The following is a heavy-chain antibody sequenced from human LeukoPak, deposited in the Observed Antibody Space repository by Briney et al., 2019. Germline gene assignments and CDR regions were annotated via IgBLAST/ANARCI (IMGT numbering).Heavy chain of an antibody. CDR3: ARVNPSSWYGSSYFDY. V-gene: IGHV3-64*01. Sequence: PGGSLRLSCAASGFTFSSYAMHWVRQAPGKGLEYVSAISSNGGSTYYANSVKGRFTISSDNSKNTLYLQMGSLRAEDMAVYYCARVNPSSWYGSSYFDYWGQGTLVTVSS. CDR1: GFTFSSYA. CDR2: ISSNGGST. J-gene: IGHJ4*02. D-gene: IGHD6-13*01.